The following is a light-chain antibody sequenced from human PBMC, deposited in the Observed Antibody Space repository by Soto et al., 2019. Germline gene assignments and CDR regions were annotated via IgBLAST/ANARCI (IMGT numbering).Light chain of an antibody. CDR1: QTVSSTY. V-gene: IGKV3-20*01. J-gene: IGKJ1*01. CDR3: QQYDYLVT. Sequence: IVLTQSPGTLSLSPGETATLSCRASQTVSSTYLAWYQHKPGRAPRLLIDGASSRAAGIPDRFSGSGSGTDFTLTMSRLEPEDLAVYYCQQYDYLVTFGQGTKVEIK. CDR2: GAS.